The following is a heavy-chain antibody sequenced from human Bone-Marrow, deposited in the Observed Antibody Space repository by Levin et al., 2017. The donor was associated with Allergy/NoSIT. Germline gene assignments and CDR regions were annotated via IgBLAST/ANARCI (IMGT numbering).Heavy chain of an antibody. CDR2: IWYDGSNK. CDR3: ARDLYCSGGSCYYFDY. J-gene: IGHJ4*02. D-gene: IGHD2-15*01. Sequence: SCAASGFTFSSYGMHWVRQAPGKGLEWVAVIWYDGSNKYYADSVKGRFTISRDNSKNTLYLQMNSLRAEDTAVYYCARDLYCSGGSCYYFDYWGQGTLVTVSS. V-gene: IGHV3-33*01. CDR1: GFTFSSYG.